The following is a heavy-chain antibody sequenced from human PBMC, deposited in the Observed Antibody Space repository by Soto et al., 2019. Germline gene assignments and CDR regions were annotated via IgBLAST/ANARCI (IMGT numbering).Heavy chain of an antibody. CDR3: ARGPRYSLDY. J-gene: IGHJ4*02. Sequence: APVKLSCKASGYTYTIYGISCVRQAPGQGLEWMGWISAYNGNTNYAQKLQGRVTMTTDTSTSTAYMELRSLRSDDTAVYYCARGPRYSLDYWGQGTLVTVSS. CDR2: ISAYNGNT. V-gene: IGHV1-18*01. CDR1: GYTYTIYG. D-gene: IGHD5-18*01.